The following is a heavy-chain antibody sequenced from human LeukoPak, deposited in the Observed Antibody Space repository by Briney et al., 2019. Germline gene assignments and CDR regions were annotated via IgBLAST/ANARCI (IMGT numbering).Heavy chain of an antibody. V-gene: IGHV4-34*01. D-gene: IGHD3-22*01. Sequence: KPSETLSLTCAVYGGSFSGYYWSWIRQPPGKGLEWIGEINHSGSTNYNPSLKSRITISVDTSKNQFSLKLSSVTAADTAVYYCASEHSGYREYWGQGTLVTVSS. J-gene: IGHJ4*02. CDR1: GGSFSGYY. CDR2: INHSGST. CDR3: ASEHSGYREY.